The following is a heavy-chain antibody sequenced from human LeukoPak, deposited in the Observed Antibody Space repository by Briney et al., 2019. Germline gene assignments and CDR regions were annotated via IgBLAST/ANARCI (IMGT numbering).Heavy chain of an antibody. V-gene: IGHV4-4*02. D-gene: IGHD6-19*01. CDR1: GGSISSSNW. Sequence: YPSGTLSLTCAVSGGSISSSNWWSWVRQPPGKGLEWIGEIYHSGSTNYNPSLKSRVTISVDKSKNQFSLKLSSVTAADTAVYYCARDLIAVAGTSWFDPWGQGTLVTVSS. CDR2: IYHSGST. CDR3: ARDLIAVAGTSWFDP. J-gene: IGHJ5*02.